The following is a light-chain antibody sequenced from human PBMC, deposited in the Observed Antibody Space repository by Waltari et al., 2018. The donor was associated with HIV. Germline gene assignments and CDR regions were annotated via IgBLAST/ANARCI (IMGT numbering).Light chain of an antibody. CDR1: QGVSSN. Sequence: ELEMTQSPATLSVSPGERATLSCRASQGVSSNLAWYQQKPGQAPRLLIYGASTRATGIPARFSGSGSGTEFTLTISSLQSEDFAVYYCQQYNNWPPTFGQGTKVEIK. CDR3: QQYNNWPPT. J-gene: IGKJ1*01. V-gene: IGKV3-15*01. CDR2: GAS.